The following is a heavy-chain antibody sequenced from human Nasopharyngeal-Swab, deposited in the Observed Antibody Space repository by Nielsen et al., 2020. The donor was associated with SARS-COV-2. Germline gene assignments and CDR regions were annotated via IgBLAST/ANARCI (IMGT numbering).Heavy chain of an antibody. CDR3: ARMSLYYGSGSLGYYFDY. CDR2: IDWDDDK. D-gene: IGHD3-10*01. V-gene: IGHV2-70*04. J-gene: IGHJ4*02. CDR1: GFSLSTSGMR. Sequence: SGPTLLTPTQTFTLSFTFSGFSLSTSGMRVSWIRQPPGKALEWLARIDWDDDKFYSTSLKTRLTISKDTSKNQVVLTMTNMEPVDTATYYCARMSLYYGSGSLGYYFDYWGQGTLVTVSS.